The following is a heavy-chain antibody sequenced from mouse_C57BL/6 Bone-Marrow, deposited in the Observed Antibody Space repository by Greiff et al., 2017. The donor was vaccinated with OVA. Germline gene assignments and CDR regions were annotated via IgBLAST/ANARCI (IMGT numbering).Heavy chain of an antibody. CDR1: GYTFTDYD. D-gene: IGHD4-1*01. J-gene: IGHJ4*01. Sequence: VQLQESGAELVRPGASVTLSCKASGYTFTDYDMHWVKQTHVHGLEWIGAIDPETGGTAYNQKFKGKAILTADQSSSTAYMELRSLTSEDAAVYYCTKLGRMDYWGQGTSVTVSA. CDR3: TKLGRMDY. V-gene: IGHV1-15*01. CDR2: IDPETGGT.